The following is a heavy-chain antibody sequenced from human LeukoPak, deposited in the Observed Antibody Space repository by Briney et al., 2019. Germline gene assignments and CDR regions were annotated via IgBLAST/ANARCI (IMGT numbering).Heavy chain of an antibody. Sequence: ASVKVSCKASGYTFTSYGISWVRQAPGQGLEWVGWISAYNGNTNYAQKLQGRVTMTTDTSTSTAYMELRSLRSDDTAVYYCARSPSYYYDSSGYYGYYFDHWGQGTLVTVSS. J-gene: IGHJ4*02. CDR2: ISAYNGNT. CDR1: GYTFTSYG. V-gene: IGHV1-18*01. CDR3: ARSPSYYYDSSGYYGYYFDH. D-gene: IGHD3-22*01.